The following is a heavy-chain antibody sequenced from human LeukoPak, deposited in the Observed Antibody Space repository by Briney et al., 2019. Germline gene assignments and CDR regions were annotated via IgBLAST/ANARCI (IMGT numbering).Heavy chain of an antibody. V-gene: IGHV1-46*01. CDR1: GYIFTSSY. CDR3: ARRAQVERRHSQFDY. D-gene: IGHD1-1*01. CDR2: INPSGGST. Sequence: ASVKVSCKTSGYIFTSSYIHWVRQAPGQGLEWMGMINPSGGSTGYAQKFQGRVTMTRDMSTSTVYMELSSLRSEDTAVFYCARRAQVERRHSQFDYWGQGTLVTVSS. J-gene: IGHJ4*02.